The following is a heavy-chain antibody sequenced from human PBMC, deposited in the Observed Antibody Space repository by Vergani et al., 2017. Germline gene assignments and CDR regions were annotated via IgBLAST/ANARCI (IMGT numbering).Heavy chain of an antibody. CDR2: ISGSGGST. J-gene: IGHJ6*02. CDR3: AKAYYDYYYYYGMDV. D-gene: IGHD3-3*01. V-gene: IGHV3-23*01. Sequence: VQLLESGGGLVQPGGSLRLSCAASGFTFSSYAMSWVRQAPGKGLEWVSAISGSGGSTYYADSVKGRFTISRDNSKNTLYLKMNSLRAEDTAVYYCAKAYYDYYYYYGMDVWGQGTTVTVSS. CDR1: GFTFSSYA.